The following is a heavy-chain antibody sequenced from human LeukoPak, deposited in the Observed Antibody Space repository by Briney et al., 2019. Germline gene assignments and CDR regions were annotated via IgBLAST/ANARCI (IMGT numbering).Heavy chain of an antibody. D-gene: IGHD6-19*01. V-gene: IGHV3-7*01. J-gene: IGHJ4*02. CDR1: GFTFSSYW. Sequence: GGSLRLSCAASGFTFSSYWMGWVRQAPGKGLEWVANIKQDGSEKYYVDSVKGRFTISRDNAKNSLYLQMNSLRAEDTAVYYCARGRGGIAVAGRDYWGQGTLVTVSS. CDR2: IKQDGSEK. CDR3: ARGRGGIAVAGRDY.